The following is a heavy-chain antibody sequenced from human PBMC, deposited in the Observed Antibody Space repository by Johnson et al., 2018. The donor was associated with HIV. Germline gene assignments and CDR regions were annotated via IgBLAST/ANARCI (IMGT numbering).Heavy chain of an antibody. D-gene: IGHD4-17*01. J-gene: IGHJ3*02. Sequence: VQLVESGGGLVKPGGSLRVSCAASGCTVSNNYMSRVRQAPGQGLEWVSGIYSGGRTYYADSVKGRFTISRDNSKNTLYLQMNSLRAEDTAVYYCARMTTTVSHHDAFDIWGQGTMVTVSS. CDR1: GCTVSNNY. CDR3: ARMTTTVSHHDAFDI. CDR2: IYSGGRT. V-gene: IGHV3-66*01.